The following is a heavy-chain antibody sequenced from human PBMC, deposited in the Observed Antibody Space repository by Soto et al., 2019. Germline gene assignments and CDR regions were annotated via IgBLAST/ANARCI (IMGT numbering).Heavy chain of an antibody. D-gene: IGHD3-10*01. CDR2: IYYSGST. V-gene: IGHV4-31*03. Sequence: QVQLQESGPGLVKPSQTLSLTCTVSGVSISSGGYYWSWIRQHPGKGLEWIGYIYYSGSTYYNPSLKSRVTISVDTSKNQFSLKLSSVTAADTAVYYCARDQGPVWFGTPFGWFDPWGQGTLVTVSS. CDR3: ARDQGPVWFGTPFGWFDP. J-gene: IGHJ5*02. CDR1: GVSISSGGYY.